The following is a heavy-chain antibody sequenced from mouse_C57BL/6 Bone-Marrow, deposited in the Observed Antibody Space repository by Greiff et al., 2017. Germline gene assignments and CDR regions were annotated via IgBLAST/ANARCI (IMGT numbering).Heavy chain of an antibody. CDR3: ASDRLPDYYAMDY. CDR2: IFTRSGSN. Sequence: VQLQQSGAELARPGASVKLSCTASGYTFTSYGISWLKQRTAQGLEWIGDIFTRSGSNYYNQTFKGKATVTADKSSSTEYMELRSLTSDDCAVYFCASDRLPDYYAMDYWGQGTSVTVSS. CDR1: GYTFTSYG. D-gene: IGHD3-2*02. V-gene: IGHV1-81*01. J-gene: IGHJ4*01.